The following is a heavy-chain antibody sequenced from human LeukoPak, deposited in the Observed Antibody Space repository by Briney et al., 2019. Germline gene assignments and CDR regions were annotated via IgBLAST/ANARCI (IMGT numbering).Heavy chain of an antibody. J-gene: IGHJ4*02. D-gene: IGHD6-19*01. CDR2: IYYSGST. CDR1: GGSISSYY. V-gene: IGHV4-59*01. CDR3: ARARHSGWYFDY. Sequence: PSETLSLTCTVSGGSISSYYWSWIRQPPGKGLEWIGYIYYSGSTNYNPSLKSRVTISVDTSKNQFSLKLSSVTAADTAVYYCARARHSGWYFDYWGQGTLVTVSS.